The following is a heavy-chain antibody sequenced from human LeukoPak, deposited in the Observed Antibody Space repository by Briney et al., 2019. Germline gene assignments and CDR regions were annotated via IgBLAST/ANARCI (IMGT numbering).Heavy chain of an antibody. D-gene: IGHD1-26*01. CDR2: IYYSGST. CDR3: ARHEGGSGSYYIGVDY. J-gene: IGHJ6*02. V-gene: IGHV4-59*08. CDR1: GGSISSYY. Sequence: PSETLSLTCTVSGGSISSYYWSWIRQPPGKGLEWIGYIYYSGSTNYNPSLKSRVTISVDTSKNQFSLKLSSVTAADTAVYYCARHEGGSGSYYIGVDYWGQGTTVTVSS.